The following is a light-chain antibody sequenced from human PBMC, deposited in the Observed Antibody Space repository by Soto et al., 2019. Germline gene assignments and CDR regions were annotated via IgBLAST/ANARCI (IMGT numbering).Light chain of an antibody. CDR3: HQYGSSPLT. V-gene: IGKV3-20*01. CDR1: QSVTSSY. CDR2: EAS. Sequence: EIVLTQSPGTLSLSPGDRATLSCRASQSVTSSYLAWFQQNPGQAPRLLIYEASSRATGIPDRFSGSGSETDFTLTINRLEPEDFSVYSCHQYGSSPLTFGQGTKLEIK. J-gene: IGKJ2*01.